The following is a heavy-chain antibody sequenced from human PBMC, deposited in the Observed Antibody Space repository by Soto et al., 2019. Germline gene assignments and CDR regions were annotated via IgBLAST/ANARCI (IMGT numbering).Heavy chain of an antibody. CDR1: GYTFTSYA. CDR3: ARVRAVGATALWELTY. D-gene: IGHD1-26*01. V-gene: IGHV1-3*01. Sequence: QVQLVQSGAEVKKPGASVKVSCKASGYTFTSYAMHWVRQAPGQRLEWMGWINAGNGNTKYSQKFQGRVTITRDTSASTANRELSSLRSEDTAVYYCARVRAVGATALWELTYWGQGTLVAVSS. CDR2: INAGNGNT. J-gene: IGHJ4*02.